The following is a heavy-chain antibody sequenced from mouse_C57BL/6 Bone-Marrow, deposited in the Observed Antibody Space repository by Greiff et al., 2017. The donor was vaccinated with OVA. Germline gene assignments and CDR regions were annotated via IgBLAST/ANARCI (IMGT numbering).Heavy chain of an antibody. CDR1: GYTFTSYW. D-gene: IGHD3-2*02. V-gene: IGHV1-5*01. CDR3: TGETAQATWFAY. CDR2: IYPGNSDT. J-gene: IGHJ3*01. Sequence: EVQLQESGTVLARPGASVKMSCKTSGYTFTSYWMHWVKQRPGQGLEWIGAIYPGNSDTSYNQKFKGKAKLTAVTSASTAYMELSSLTNEDSAVYYCTGETAQATWFAYWGQGTLVTVSA.